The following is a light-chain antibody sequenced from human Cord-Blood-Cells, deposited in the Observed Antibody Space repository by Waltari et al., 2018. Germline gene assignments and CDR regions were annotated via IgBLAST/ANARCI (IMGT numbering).Light chain of an antibody. V-gene: IGKV1-33*01. J-gene: IGKJ3*01. Sequence: DIQMTQSPSSLSASVGDRVTITCQANQDISNYLNWYQQKQGKAPKVLIYDASNFETGVPSRFSGSGSGTDFTFTISSLQPEDIATYYCQQYDNLPFTFGPGTKVDIK. CDR3: QQYDNLPFT. CDR2: DAS. CDR1: QDISNY.